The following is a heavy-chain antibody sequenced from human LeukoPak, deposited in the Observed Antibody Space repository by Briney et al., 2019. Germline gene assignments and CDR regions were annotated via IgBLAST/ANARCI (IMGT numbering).Heavy chain of an antibody. V-gene: IGHV3-43*01. CDR2: ISWDGDST. J-gene: IGHJ4*02. Sequence: GGSLRLSCAASGFTFDDYTMHWVRQAPGKGLEWVSLISWDGDSTYYADSVKGRFTISRDNSKNFLYLQMNSLRTEDTALYYCAKDHGNHYYFDYWGQGTLVTVPS. D-gene: IGHD1-14*01. CDR3: AKDHGNHYYFDY. CDR1: GFTFDDYT.